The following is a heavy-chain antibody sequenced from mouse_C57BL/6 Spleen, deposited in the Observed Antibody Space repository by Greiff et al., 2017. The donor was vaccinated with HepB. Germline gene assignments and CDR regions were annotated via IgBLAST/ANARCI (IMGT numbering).Heavy chain of an antibody. V-gene: IGHV5-17*01. D-gene: IGHD1-1*01. J-gene: IGHJ2*01. CDR2: ISSGSSTI. CDR1: GFTFSDYG. Sequence: EVQLVESGGGLVKPGGSLKLSCAASGFTFSDYGMHWVRQAPEKGLEWVAYISSGSSTIYYADTVKGRFTLSRDNAKNTLFLQMTSLRSEDTAMYYCSMEKAFITTLFDYWGQGTTLTVSS. CDR3: SMEKAFITTLFDY.